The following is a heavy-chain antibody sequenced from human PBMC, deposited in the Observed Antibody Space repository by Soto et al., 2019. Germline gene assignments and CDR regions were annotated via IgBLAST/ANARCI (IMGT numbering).Heavy chain of an antibody. V-gene: IGHV3-11*06. Sequence: PGGSLRLSCAASGFTFSDYYMSWIRQAPGKGLEWVSYISSSSSYTNYADSVKGRFTISRDNAKNSLYLQMNSLRAEDTAVYYCARVGSSSTRSFDYWGQGTLVTVSS. J-gene: IGHJ4*02. CDR2: ISSSSSYT. D-gene: IGHD2-2*01. CDR1: GFTFSDYY. CDR3: ARVGSSSTRSFDY.